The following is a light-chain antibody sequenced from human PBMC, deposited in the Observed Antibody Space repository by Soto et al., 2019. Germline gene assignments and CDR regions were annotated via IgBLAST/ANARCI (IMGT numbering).Light chain of an antibody. J-gene: IGLJ1*01. Sequence: QSVLTQPPSVSGAPGQRVSIFCSGGSSNIGADYHVHWYQQFPGTAPRLLIYGDTNRPSGVPGRFSGSKSDTSASLVITGLQAEDEADYYCQSYDTSLRSYVFGAGTKVTVL. CDR3: QSYDTSLRSYV. V-gene: IGLV1-40*01. CDR2: GDT. CDR1: SSNIGADYH.